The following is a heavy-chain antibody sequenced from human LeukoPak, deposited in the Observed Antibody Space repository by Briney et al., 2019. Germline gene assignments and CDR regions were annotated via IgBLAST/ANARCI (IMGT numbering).Heavy chain of an antibody. V-gene: IGHV1-18*01. CDR1: GYTFTSYS. D-gene: IGHD5-18*01. CDR2: ISGYNGNT. Sequence: ASVKVSCKTSGYTFTSYSISWVRQAPGQGLEWMGWISGYNGNTHYAQKLQGRVTMTTDTSTSTAYMELRSLRSDDTAVYYCARDTAMVRFDPWGQGTLVTVSS. CDR3: ARDTAMVRFDP. J-gene: IGHJ5*02.